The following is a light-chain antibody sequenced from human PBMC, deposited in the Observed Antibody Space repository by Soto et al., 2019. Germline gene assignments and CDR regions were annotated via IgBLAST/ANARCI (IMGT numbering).Light chain of an antibody. CDR1: ESIRTW. CDR2: DAS. Sequence: DIQMTQSPSTLSASVGDRVTITCRASESIRTWLAWYQHKPGKAPKFLIYDASTLESGVPSRFSGSGSGTEFTLTISSLQPDDFATYYCQQYNNYPRTFCQGTKVEIK. J-gene: IGKJ1*01. CDR3: QQYNNYPRT. V-gene: IGKV1-5*01.